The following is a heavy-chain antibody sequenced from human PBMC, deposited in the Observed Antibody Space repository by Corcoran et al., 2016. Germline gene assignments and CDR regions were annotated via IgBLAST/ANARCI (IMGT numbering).Heavy chain of an antibody. CDR2: IYYSGST. CDR3: ARPPFGGRGFGEFGYYGMDV. CDR1: GGSFPSSRYY. J-gene: IGHJ6*02. Sequence: QQLMQESGPGRVQPSETWSIPCTVSGGSFPSSRYYWCWIRQPPGKVRAWIGSIYYSGSTYYNPSLKSRVTIYVDTYKNQFSLKLSYVTAADTAAKCCARPPFGGRGFGEFGYYGMDVLGQGTTVTVSS. D-gene: IGHD3-10*01. V-gene: IGHV4-39*01.